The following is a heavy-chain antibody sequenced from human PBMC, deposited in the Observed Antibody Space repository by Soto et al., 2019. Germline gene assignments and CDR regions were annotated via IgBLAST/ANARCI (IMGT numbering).Heavy chain of an antibody. J-gene: IGHJ6*02. CDR2: INAGNGNT. D-gene: IGHD5-18*01. Sequence: ASVKVSCQASGYTFTSYAMHWVRQAPGQRLEWMGWINAGNGNTKYSQKFQGRVTITRDTSASTAYMELSSLRSEDTAVYYCARVTKRGYSYGPSYYYGMDVWGQGTTVTVSS. V-gene: IGHV1-3*01. CDR1: GYTFTSYA. CDR3: ARVTKRGYSYGPSYYYGMDV.